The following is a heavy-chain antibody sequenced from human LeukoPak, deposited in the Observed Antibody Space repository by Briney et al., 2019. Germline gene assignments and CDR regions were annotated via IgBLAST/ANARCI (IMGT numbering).Heavy chain of an antibody. Sequence: SGGSLRLSCAASRFAFSSYAMTWVRQAPGKGLEWVSTISGSSGNTYYADSVKGRFTISRDNSKNTMYLQMNSLRAEDTAVYYCGALSGTTPLGGVGGQGTLVTVSS. CDR3: GALSGTTPLGGV. V-gene: IGHV3-23*01. CDR1: RFAFSSYA. D-gene: IGHD1-1*01. CDR2: ISGSSGNT. J-gene: IGHJ4*02.